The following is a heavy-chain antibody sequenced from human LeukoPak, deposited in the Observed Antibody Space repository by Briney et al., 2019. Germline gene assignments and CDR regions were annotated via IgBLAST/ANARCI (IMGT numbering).Heavy chain of an antibody. J-gene: IGHJ4*02. V-gene: IGHV4-34*01. CDR3: ARGRYGAYGDY. D-gene: IGHD4/OR15-4a*01. CDR2: IYHSGST. CDR1: GGSFSGYY. Sequence: SETLSLTCAVYGGSFSGYYWTWIRQPPGKGLEWIGEIYHSGSTHYNPSLKSRVTISVDTSKNQFSLKLTSVTAADTAVYYCARGRYGAYGDYWGQGTLVTVSS.